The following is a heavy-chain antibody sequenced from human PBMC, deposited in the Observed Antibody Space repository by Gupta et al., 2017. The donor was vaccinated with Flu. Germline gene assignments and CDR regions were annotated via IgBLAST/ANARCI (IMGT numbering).Heavy chain of an antibody. V-gene: IGHV2-5*01. Sequence: QITLKESGPTLVEPTQTLTLTCTFSGFSLSASGLAVGWIRQPPGQALEWLAIIYWNDEKRYSPSLKSRLTITKDTSKNQVVLRMTNMDPVDXATYYCAQXWWGGDLRETFENWGQGTLVTVFS. CDR3: AQXWWGGDLRETFEN. J-gene: IGHJ4*02. D-gene: IGHD2-15*01. CDR2: IYWNDEK. CDR1: GFSLSASGLA.